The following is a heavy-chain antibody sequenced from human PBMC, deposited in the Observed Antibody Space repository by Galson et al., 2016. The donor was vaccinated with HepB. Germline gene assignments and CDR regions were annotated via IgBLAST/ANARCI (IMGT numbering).Heavy chain of an antibody. J-gene: IGHJ4*02. CDR2: ISTSDVYS. CDR3: ARGMARATNF. D-gene: IGHD1/OR15-1a*01. Sequence: SLRLSCAGFGFPFSDYYMGWIRQAPGKGLEWVAYISTSDVYSAYADSVKGRFTISRDNANTSVSLQMNSLGVDDTGIYYCARGMARATNFWGQGTPVIVSS. V-gene: IGHV3-11*06. CDR1: GFPFSDYY.